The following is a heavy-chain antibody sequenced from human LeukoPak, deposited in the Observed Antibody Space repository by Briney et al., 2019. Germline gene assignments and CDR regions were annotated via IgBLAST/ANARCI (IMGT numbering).Heavy chain of an antibody. CDR1: GYTFTGYY. J-gene: IGHJ5*02. D-gene: IGHD3-10*01. V-gene: IGHV1-46*01. CDR3: AREAGESGWFDP. CDR2: INPSGGST. Sequence: ASVKVSCKASGYTFTGYYMHWVRQAPGQGLEWMGIINPSGGSTSYAQKFQGRVTMTRDMSTSTAYMELSSLRSEDTAVYYCAREAGESGWFDPWGQGTLVTVSS.